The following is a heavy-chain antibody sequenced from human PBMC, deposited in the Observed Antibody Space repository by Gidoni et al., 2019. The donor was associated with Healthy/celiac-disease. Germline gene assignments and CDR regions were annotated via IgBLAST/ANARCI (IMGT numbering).Heavy chain of an antibody. CDR2: ISYDGSNK. D-gene: IGHD3-22*01. V-gene: IGHV3-30*03. CDR3: ARRRPKKYDSSGLDY. CDR1: GFTFSSYG. J-gene: IGHJ4*02. Sequence: QVQLVESGGGVVQPGRSLRLSCAASGFTFSSYGMHWVRQAPGKGLEWVAVISYDGSNKYYADSVKGRFTISRDNSKNTLYLQMNSLRAEDTAVYYCARRRPKKYDSSGLDYWGQGTLVTVSS.